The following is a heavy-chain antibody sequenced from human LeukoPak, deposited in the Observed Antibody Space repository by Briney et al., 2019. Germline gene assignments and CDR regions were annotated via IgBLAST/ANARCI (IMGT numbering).Heavy chain of an antibody. Sequence: KVSCKGSGYSVSNYWIGWVRQMPGKGREWMGIIHPGDSDTRYSPSFQGRVTISADNSITTAYLQWSSLKASDTAIYYCARPSDDYYYDNSGLQPFEIRGQGTMVTVSS. CDR1: GYSVSNYW. CDR3: ARPSDDYYYDNSGLQPFEI. V-gene: IGHV5-51*01. CDR2: IHPGDSDT. J-gene: IGHJ3*02. D-gene: IGHD3-22*01.